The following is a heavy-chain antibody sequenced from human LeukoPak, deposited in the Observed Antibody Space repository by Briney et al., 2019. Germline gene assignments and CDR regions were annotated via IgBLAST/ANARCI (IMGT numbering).Heavy chain of an antibody. Sequence: SVKVSCKASGVTFSSYGISWVRQAPGQGLEWMGGIIPMFGTANYAQKFQGRVTITADESTSTAYMELGSLRSEDTAVYSCARVHYYGSGIQRTNYGLDVWGQGTTVTVSS. V-gene: IGHV1-69*13. D-gene: IGHD3-10*01. CDR2: IIPMFGTA. CDR1: GVTFSSYG. J-gene: IGHJ6*02. CDR3: ARVHYYGSGIQRTNYGLDV.